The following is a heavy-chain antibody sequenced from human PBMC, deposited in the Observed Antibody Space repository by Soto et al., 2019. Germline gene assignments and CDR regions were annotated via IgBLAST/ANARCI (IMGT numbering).Heavy chain of an antibody. J-gene: IGHJ4*02. Sequence: KPSETLSLTCTVSGGSISSYYWSWIRQPPGRGLEWIGFFYYGGTTNYNPSLKSRVTMSGDTSKNQFFLNLMSVTAADTAVYYCARDDSGRPATYWGQGILVTVSS. V-gene: IGHV4-59*01. CDR1: GGSISSYY. CDR2: FYYGGTT. CDR3: ARDDSGRPATY. D-gene: IGHD3-10*01.